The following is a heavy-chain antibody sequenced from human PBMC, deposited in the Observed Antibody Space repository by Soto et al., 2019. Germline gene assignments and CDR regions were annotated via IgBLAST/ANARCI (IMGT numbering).Heavy chain of an antibody. D-gene: IGHD3-16*02. V-gene: IGHV4-30-2*01. CDR1: GGSISSGGYS. J-gene: IGHJ4*02. CDR2: IYHSGST. CDR3: ARDMMMITFGGVIVRAFDY. Sequence: SETLSLTCAVSGGSISSGGYSWSWIRQPPGKGLEWIGYIYHSGSTYYNPSLKSRVTISVDRSKNQFSLKLSSVTAADTAVYYCARDMMMITFGGVIVRAFDYWGQGNLVTVSS.